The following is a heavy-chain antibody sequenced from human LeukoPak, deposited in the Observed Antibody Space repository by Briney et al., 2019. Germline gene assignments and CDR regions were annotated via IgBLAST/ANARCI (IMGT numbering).Heavy chain of an antibody. Sequence: SETLSLTCTVSGGSISYYYWSWIRQPPGKGLEWIGYIYYSGSTNYNPSLKSQVTISVDTSQNQFSLKLSSVTAADTALYYCARERSPGSYYDAFDIWGQGTMVTVSS. CDR2: IYYSGST. V-gene: IGHV4-59*01. CDR3: ARERSPGSYYDAFDI. J-gene: IGHJ3*02. CDR1: GGSISYYY. D-gene: IGHD1-26*01.